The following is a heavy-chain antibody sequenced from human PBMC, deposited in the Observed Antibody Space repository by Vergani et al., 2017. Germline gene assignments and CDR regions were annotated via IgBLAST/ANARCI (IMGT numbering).Heavy chain of an antibody. CDR2: IYYSGST. CDR1: GGSISSGDYY. Sequence: QVQLHESGPGLVKPSQTLSLICTVSGGSISSGDYYLSWIRQPPGKGLEWIGYIYYSGSTYYNPSLKSRVTISVDTSKHQLSLKLSAVTAADTAVYYCARDRGSVGYYDFDYWGQGTLVTVSS. V-gene: IGHV4-30-4*08. J-gene: IGHJ4*02. CDR3: ARDRGSVGYYDFDY. D-gene: IGHD1-26*01.